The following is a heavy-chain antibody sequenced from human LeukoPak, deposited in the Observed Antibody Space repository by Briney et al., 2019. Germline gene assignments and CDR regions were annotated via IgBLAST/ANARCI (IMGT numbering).Heavy chain of an antibody. CDR3: ARDDALVATGSFDY. Sequence: ASVKVSCKVSGYTLTELSMHWVRQAPGKGLEWMGWISAYNGNTNYAQKLQGRVTMTTDTSTSTAYMELRSLRSDDTAVYYCARDDALVATGSFDYWGQGTLVTVSS. J-gene: IGHJ4*02. CDR1: GYTLTELS. D-gene: IGHD5-12*01. V-gene: IGHV1-18*01. CDR2: ISAYNGNT.